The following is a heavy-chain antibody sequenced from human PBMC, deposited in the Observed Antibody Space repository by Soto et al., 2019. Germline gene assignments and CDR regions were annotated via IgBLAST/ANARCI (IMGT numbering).Heavy chain of an antibody. CDR1: GASISSFY. V-gene: IGHV4-59*08. D-gene: IGHD3-3*01. CDR2: VFFTGST. J-gene: IGHJ4*02. CDR3: ARHGVAGVFIFDN. Sequence: SETLSLTCTVSGASISSFYWSWIRRTPEKGLEWIGYVFFTGSTQYNPSLKSRVTMSVDTSKNQLSLKLSSVTAGDTAVYYCARHGVAGVFIFDNWGQGTLVTVSS.